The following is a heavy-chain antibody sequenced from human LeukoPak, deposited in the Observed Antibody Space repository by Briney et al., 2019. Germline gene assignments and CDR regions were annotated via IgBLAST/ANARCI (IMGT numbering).Heavy chain of an antibody. J-gene: IGHJ4*02. V-gene: IGHV3-20*04. Sequence: GSPRLSCEASGFTFDDYGMSWVRQPPGKGLEWVSGINRNGGSTDYADSVKGRFTISRDNAKNSHFLQMNSLRVEDTALYYCARGFRNGPFDCWGQGTLVTVSS. CDR3: ARGFRNGPFDC. CDR2: INRNGGST. D-gene: IGHD2-8*01. CDR1: GFTFDDYG.